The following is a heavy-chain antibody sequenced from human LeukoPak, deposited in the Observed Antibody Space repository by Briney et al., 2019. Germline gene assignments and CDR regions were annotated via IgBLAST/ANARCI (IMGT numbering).Heavy chain of an antibody. D-gene: IGHD3-22*01. J-gene: IGHJ4*02. V-gene: IGHV1-24*01. CDR1: GYTLTELS. CDR2: FDPEDGET. CDR3: ATKGYYYDSSGYY. Sequence: ASVKVSCKVSGYTLTELSMHWVRQAPGKGLEWMGGFDPEDGETIYAQKFQGRVAMTEDTSTDTAYMELSSLRSEDTAVYYCATKGYYYDSSGYYWGQGTLVTVSS.